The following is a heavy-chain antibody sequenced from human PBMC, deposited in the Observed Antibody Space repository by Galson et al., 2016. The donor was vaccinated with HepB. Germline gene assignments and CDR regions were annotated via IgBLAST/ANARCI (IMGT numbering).Heavy chain of an antibody. CDR3: VRVRADYGGNMADAFDI. CDR2: ISSGSRYI. V-gene: IGHV3-21*01. Sequence: SLRLSCAASGFTFSRYTMNWVRQAPGKGPEWVSSISSGSRYIYYADSVKGRFTISRDNAKNTLYLQMNSLRAENTAGYYCVRVRADYGGNMADAFDIWGQGTMVTVSS. D-gene: IGHD4-23*01. CDR1: GFTFSRYT. J-gene: IGHJ3*02.